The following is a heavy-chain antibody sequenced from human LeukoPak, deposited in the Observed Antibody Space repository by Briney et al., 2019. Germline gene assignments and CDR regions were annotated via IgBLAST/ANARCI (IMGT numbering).Heavy chain of an antibody. CDR1: GYTFTSYG. Sequence: ASVKVSCKASGYTFTSYGISWVRQAPGQGLEWMGWISAYNGNTNYAQKLQGRVTMTTDTSTSTAYMELRSLRAEDTAVYYCAKSNWNDPYFDYWGQGTLVTVSS. D-gene: IGHD1-1*01. CDR2: ISAYNGNT. CDR3: AKSNWNDPYFDY. J-gene: IGHJ4*02. V-gene: IGHV1-18*01.